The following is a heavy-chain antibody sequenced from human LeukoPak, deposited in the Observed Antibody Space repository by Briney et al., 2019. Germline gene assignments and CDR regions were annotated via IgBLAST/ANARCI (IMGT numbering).Heavy chain of an antibody. Sequence: PSETLSLTCTVSGGSISRGGYYWSWIRQHPGKGLEWIGYIYYSGSTYYNPSLKSRVTISVDTSKNQFSLKLSSVTAADTAVYYCARAADTAMVTDYWGQGTLVTVSS. D-gene: IGHD5-18*01. CDR3: ARAADTAMVTDY. V-gene: IGHV4-31*03. CDR2: IYYSGST. CDR1: GGSISRGGYY. J-gene: IGHJ4*02.